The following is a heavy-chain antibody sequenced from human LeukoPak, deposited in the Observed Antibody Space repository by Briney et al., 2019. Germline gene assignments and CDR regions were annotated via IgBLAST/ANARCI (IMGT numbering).Heavy chain of an antibody. CDR2: ICYSGST. Sequence: SETLSLTCTVSGGSISSYYWSWIRQPPGKGLEWIGYICYSGSTNYNPSLKSRVTISVDTSKNQFSLKLSSVTAADTAVYYCAGGDSRLEDYWGQGTLVTVSS. J-gene: IGHJ4*02. CDR3: AGGDSRLEDY. CDR1: GGSISSYY. D-gene: IGHD3-16*01. V-gene: IGHV4-59*01.